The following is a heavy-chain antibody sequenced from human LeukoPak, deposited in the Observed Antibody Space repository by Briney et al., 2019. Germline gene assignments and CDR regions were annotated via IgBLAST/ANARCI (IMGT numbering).Heavy chain of an antibody. Sequence: SGTLSPTCAVSGGSISSSNWWSWVPPPPGKGLEWIGEIYHSGSTNYNPSLKSRVTISVDKSKNQFSLKLSSVTAADTAVYYCASPNDYGDMAAFDIWGQGTMVTVSS. D-gene: IGHD4-17*01. CDR3: ASPNDYGDMAAFDI. CDR1: GGSISSSNW. V-gene: IGHV4-4*02. CDR2: IYHSGST. J-gene: IGHJ3*02.